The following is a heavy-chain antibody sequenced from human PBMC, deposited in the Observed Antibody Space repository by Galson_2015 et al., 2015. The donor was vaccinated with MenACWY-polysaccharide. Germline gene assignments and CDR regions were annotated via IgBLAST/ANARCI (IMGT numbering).Heavy chain of an antibody. CDR1: GYTFSSYW. CDR2: MNNNSGNK. J-gene: IGHJ4*02. Sequence: SVKVSCKASGYTFSSYWINWVRQAPGQGLEWMGYMNNNSGNKGYAQKFQGRVTMTRNTSKSAIYMELSSLRTEDTAMYYCARVTSATGHQPQDFWGQGTLVTVSS. V-gene: IGHV1-8*01. D-gene: IGHD2-15*01. CDR3: ARVTSATGHQPQDF.